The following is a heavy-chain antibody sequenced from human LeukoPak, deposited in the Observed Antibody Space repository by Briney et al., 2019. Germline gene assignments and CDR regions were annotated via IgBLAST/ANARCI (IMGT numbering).Heavy chain of an antibody. CDR1: GGTFSSYA. D-gene: IGHD4-23*01. Sequence: SVKVSCKASGGTFSSYAISWVRQAPGQGLEWMGGIIPIFGTANYAQKFQGRVTITADESTSTAYMELSSLRSEDTAVYYCAKPQRGNSGAFDIWGQGTMVTVSS. V-gene: IGHV1-69*13. J-gene: IGHJ3*02. CDR2: IIPIFGTA. CDR3: AKPQRGNSGAFDI.